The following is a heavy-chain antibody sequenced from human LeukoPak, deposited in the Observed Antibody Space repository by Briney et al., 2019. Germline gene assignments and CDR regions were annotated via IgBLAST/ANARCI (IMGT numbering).Heavy chain of an antibody. Sequence: GASVAVSCKASGYTFTSYGISWVRQAPGQGLEWMGWISAYNGHTNYAQNLQGRVTMTTDTSTSTAYMELRSLRSDDTAVYYCARDRSGWPDYWGQGTLVTVSS. J-gene: IGHJ4*02. CDR3: ARDRSGWPDY. V-gene: IGHV1-18*01. CDR2: ISAYNGHT. CDR1: GYTFTSYG. D-gene: IGHD6-19*01.